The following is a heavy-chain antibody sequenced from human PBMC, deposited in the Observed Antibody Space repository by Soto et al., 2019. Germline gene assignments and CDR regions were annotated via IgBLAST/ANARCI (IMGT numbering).Heavy chain of an antibody. CDR1: GGTFSSYA. D-gene: IGHD3-16*01. Sequence: QVQLVQSGAEVKKPGSSVKVSCKASGGTFSSYAISWVRQAPGQGLEWMGGIIPIFGTANYAQKFQGRVTITADKSTSTAYMGLSSLRSEDTAVYYCARGGYTFGGPMGYYYGMDVWGQGTTVTVSS. V-gene: IGHV1-69*06. J-gene: IGHJ6*02. CDR2: IIPIFGTA. CDR3: ARGGYTFGGPMGYYYGMDV.